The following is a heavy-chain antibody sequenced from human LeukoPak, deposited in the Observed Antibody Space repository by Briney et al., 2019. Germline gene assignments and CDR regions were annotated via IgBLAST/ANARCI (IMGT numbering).Heavy chain of an antibody. J-gene: IGHJ4*02. Sequence: GGSLRLSCAAPGFIFDNYAIHWVRQAPGKGLEWVSLISGDGGSTFYADSVRGRFTISRDNTRKSLSLQMSSLRSEDTALYYCARESETSGWYDYWGQGTLVTASS. V-gene: IGHV3-43*02. CDR3: ARESETSGWYDY. D-gene: IGHD6-19*01. CDR1: GFIFDNYA. CDR2: ISGDGGST.